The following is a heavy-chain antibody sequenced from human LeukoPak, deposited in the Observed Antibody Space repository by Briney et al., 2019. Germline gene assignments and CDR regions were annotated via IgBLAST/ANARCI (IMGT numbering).Heavy chain of an antibody. CDR2: IYSGGST. J-gene: IGHJ4*02. D-gene: IGHD5-18*01. CDR1: GFTVSSNY. Sequence: GGSLRLSCAASGFTVSSNYMGWVRQAPGKGLEWVSVIYSGGSTYYADSVKGRFTISRDNSKNTLYLQMNSLRAEDTAVYYCARGRGYSYGYFDYWGQGTLVTVSS. CDR3: ARGRGYSYGYFDY. V-gene: IGHV3-66*02.